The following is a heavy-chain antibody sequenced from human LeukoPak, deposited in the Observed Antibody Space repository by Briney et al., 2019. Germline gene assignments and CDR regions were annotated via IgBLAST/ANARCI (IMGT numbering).Heavy chain of an antibody. D-gene: IGHD3-22*01. V-gene: IGHV3-33*01. Sequence: GGSLRLSCAASGFTFSSYGMHWVRQAPGKGLEWVAVIWYDGSNKYYADSVKGRFTISRDNSKNTLYLQMNSLRAEDTAVYYCARDLGNYDSSGLDYWGQGTLVTVSS. CDR2: IWYDGSNK. CDR1: GFTFSSYG. J-gene: IGHJ4*02. CDR3: ARDLGNYDSSGLDY.